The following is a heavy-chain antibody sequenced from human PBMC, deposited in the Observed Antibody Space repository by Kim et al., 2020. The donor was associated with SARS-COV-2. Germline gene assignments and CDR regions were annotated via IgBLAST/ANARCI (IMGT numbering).Heavy chain of an antibody. D-gene: IGHD3-10*01. CDR3: ARDPYGSGTNWFDP. J-gene: IGHJ5*02. Sequence: YAQKYQGRVTKTRDTSTSTVYMELSSLRSEATAVYYCARDPYGSGTNWFDPWGQGTLVTVSS. V-gene: IGHV1-46*01.